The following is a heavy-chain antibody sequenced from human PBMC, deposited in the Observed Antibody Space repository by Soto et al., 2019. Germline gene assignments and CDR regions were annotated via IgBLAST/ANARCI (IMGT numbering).Heavy chain of an antibody. V-gene: IGHV3-30*18. Sequence: QVQLAESGGAVVQPGKSLRLSCAASGFTFSSYGMYWVRQAPGKGLEWVTAIAYDGSNKYHGDSVKGRFTISRDNSKNTLYLQMNSLRVEDTAVYYCAKDIVRYTYGACDYWGQGALVTVSS. CDR1: GFTFSSYG. CDR3: AKDIVRYTYGACDY. D-gene: IGHD5-18*01. CDR2: IAYDGSNK. J-gene: IGHJ4*02.